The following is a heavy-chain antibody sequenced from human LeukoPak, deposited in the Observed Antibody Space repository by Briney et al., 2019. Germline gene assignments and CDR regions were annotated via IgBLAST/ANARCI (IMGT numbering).Heavy chain of an antibody. D-gene: IGHD3-10*01. Sequence: GRSLRLSCAASGSTFSSYAVHWVRQAPGKGLEWVTLISYDGSNKYYADSVKGRFTISRDNSKNTLYLQMNSLRAEDTAVYYCARAYFRSGSYSFDYWGQGTLVTVSS. V-gene: IGHV3-30-3*01. CDR2: ISYDGSNK. CDR3: ARAYFRSGSYSFDY. CDR1: GSTFSSYA. J-gene: IGHJ4*02.